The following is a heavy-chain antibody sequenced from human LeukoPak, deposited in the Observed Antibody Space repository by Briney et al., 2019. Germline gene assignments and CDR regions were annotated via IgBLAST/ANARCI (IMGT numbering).Heavy chain of an antibody. D-gene: IGHD5-12*01. CDR2: INPNSGGT. V-gene: IGHV1-2*02. CDR3: ARSRYDSLQYNWFDP. J-gene: IGHJ5*02. Sequence: GASVKVSCKASGYTFTGYYMHWVRQATGQGLQWMGWINPNSGGTNYAQKFQGRVAMTRDTSISTAYMELSRLRSDDTAVYYCARSRYDSLQYNWFDPWGQGTLVTVSS. CDR1: GYTFTGYY.